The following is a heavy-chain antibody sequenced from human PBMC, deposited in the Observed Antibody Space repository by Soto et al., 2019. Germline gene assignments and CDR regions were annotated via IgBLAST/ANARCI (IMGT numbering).Heavy chain of an antibody. Sequence: PGGSLRLSCAASGFTFSSYAMSWVRQAPGKGLEWVSAISGSGGSTYYADSVKGRFTISRDNSKNTLYLQMNSLRAEDTAVYYCAKDTPAPGGAPAGPIWLDPWGQGNLVTVSS. CDR2: ISGSGGST. D-gene: IGHD6-13*01. CDR1: GFTFSSYA. J-gene: IGHJ5*02. V-gene: IGHV3-23*01. CDR3: AKDTPAPGGAPAGPIWLDP.